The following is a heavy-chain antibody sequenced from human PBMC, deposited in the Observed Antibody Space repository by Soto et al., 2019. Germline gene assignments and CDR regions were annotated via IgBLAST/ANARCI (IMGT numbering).Heavy chain of an antibody. V-gene: IGHV2-5*01. CDR1: GFSLSTSAVG. CDR2: IHWNDEK. D-gene: IGHD4-4*01. J-gene: IGHJ4*02. Sequence: VSGPTLVNPTQTLTLTYTFSGFSLSTSAVGVGWIRQPPGRALEWLALIHWNDEKRYSPSLKNRLTITKDTSKNQVVLTMTNMDPVDTATYFCARRRTVVSLFDYWGQGVLVIVSS. CDR3: ARRRTVVSLFDY.